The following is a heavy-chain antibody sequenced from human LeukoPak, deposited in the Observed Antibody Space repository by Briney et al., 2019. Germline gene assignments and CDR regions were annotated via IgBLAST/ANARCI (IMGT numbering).Heavy chain of an antibody. V-gene: IGHV4-39*01. CDR1: GGSISSSSHH. CDR2: IHYSGST. D-gene: IGHD6-13*01. J-gene: IGHJ5*02. CDR3: ARYSTVSGWLDP. Sequence: SETLPLTCSVSGGSISSSSHHWGWIRQPPGKGLEWIGNIHYSGSTYYNPSLKSRVTTSADMSKNQFSLKLSSVTAADTAVYYCARYSTVSGWLDPWGQGTLVTVSS.